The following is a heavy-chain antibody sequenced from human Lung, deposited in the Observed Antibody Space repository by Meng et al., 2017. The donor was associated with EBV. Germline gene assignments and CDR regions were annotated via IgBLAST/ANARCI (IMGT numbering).Heavy chain of an antibody. V-gene: IGHV4-30-4*01. CDR3: AREWCSGGSCYPDY. CDR2: IYYSGST. CDR1: GGSISSVYYY. D-gene: IGHD2-15*01. J-gene: IGHJ4*02. Sequence: SGPGLVKPAGTPSLTCTCSGGSISSVYYYWSWIRQPPGKGLEWIGYIYYSGSTYYNPSLKSRVTISVDTSKNPFSLKLSSVTAADTAMYYCAREWCSGGSCYPDYWGQGTLVTVSS.